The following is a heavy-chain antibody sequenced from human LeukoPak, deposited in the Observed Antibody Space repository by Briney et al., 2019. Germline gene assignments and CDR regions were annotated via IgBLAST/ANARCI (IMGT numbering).Heavy chain of an antibody. J-gene: IGHJ6*03. Sequence: PSETLSLNCTVSGGSISSYYWSWIRQPPGKGLEWIGYIYYSGSTNYNPSLKSRVTISVDTSKNQFSLKLSSVTAADTAVYYCARSIAARRHYYYYYMDVWGKGTTVTVSS. CDR2: IYYSGST. V-gene: IGHV4-59*01. D-gene: IGHD6-6*01. CDR3: ARSIAARRHYYYYYMDV. CDR1: GGSISSYY.